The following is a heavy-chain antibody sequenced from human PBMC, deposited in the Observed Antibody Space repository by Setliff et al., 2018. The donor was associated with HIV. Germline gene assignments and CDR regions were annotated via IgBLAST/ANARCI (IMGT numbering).Heavy chain of an antibody. V-gene: IGHV4-39*07. CDR1: GDSMTSGSYY. CDR2: IYHSGST. J-gene: IGHJ6*03. CDR3: ARDSSIVATTHYYYYMDV. D-gene: IGHD5-12*01. Sequence: PSETLSLTCTVSGDSMTSGSYYWTWIRQPPGKGLEWIGSIYHSGSTYYNPSLKSRVTISVDTSKNQFSLKLSSVTAADTAVYYCARDSSIVATTHYYYYMDVWGKGTTVTVS.